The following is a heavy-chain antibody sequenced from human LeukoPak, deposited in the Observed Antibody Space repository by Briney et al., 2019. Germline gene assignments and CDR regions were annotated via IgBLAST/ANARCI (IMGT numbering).Heavy chain of an antibody. J-gene: IGHJ5*02. CDR3: AADGDYGYKWFDP. Sequence: PSETLSLTCTVSGGSISSSSYYWGWIRQPPGKGLEWIGSIYYSGSTYYNPSLKSRVTISVDTSKNQFSLKLSSVTAADTAVYHCAADGDYGYKWFDPWGQGTLVTVSS. D-gene: IGHD4-17*01. CDR1: GGSISSSSYY. CDR2: IYYSGST. V-gene: IGHV4-39*07.